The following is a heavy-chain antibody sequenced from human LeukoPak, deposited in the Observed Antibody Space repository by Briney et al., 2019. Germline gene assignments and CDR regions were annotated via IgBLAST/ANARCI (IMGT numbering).Heavy chain of an antibody. CDR3: ARAKTGWPGPWWGMDV. D-gene: IGHD3-9*01. J-gene: IGHJ6*02. CDR1: GFPFRSYS. Sequence: GGSLRLSYAASGFPFRSYSMNWVRQAPAKGLEWVSYISSSSSTIYYADSVKGRFTISRDNAKNSLYLQRNSLRAEETAVYYFARAKTGWPGPWWGMDVWGQGTTVTVSS. CDR2: ISSSSSTI. V-gene: IGHV3-48*01.